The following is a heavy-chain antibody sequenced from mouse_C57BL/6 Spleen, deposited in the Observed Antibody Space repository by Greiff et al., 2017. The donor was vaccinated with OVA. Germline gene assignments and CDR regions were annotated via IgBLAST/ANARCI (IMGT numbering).Heavy chain of an antibody. Sequence: QVQLQQPGAELVKPGASVKMSCKASGYTFTSYWITWVKQRPGQGLEWIGDIYPGSGSTNYNEKFKSKATLTVDTSSSTAYMQLSSLTSEDSAVYYCAREGHYYGSSYPYYFDYWGQGTTLTVSS. CDR2: IYPGSGST. CDR3: AREGHYYGSSYPYYFDY. V-gene: IGHV1-55*01. J-gene: IGHJ2*01. D-gene: IGHD1-1*01. CDR1: GYTFTSYW.